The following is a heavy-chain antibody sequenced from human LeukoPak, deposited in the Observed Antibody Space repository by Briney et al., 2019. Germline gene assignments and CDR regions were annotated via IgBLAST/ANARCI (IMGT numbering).Heavy chain of an antibody. CDR3: TTGPWFGYDY. D-gene: IGHD3-10*01. Sequence: GGSLRLSCAASGFTFSGAWMGWVRQAPGKGLEWVGRIRTKTDGGTTDYAAPVKGRFTISRDDSRNTLYLQMNSLKTEDTAVYFCTTGPWFGYDYWGQGTLVTVSS. J-gene: IGHJ4*02. V-gene: IGHV3-15*01. CDR1: GFTFSGAW. CDR2: IRTKTDGGTT.